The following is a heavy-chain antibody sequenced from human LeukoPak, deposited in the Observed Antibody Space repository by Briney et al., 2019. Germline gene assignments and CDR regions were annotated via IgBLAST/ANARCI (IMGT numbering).Heavy chain of an antibody. D-gene: IGHD6-19*01. J-gene: IGHJ4*02. CDR3: ARVGAVAGYYFDY. Sequence: GGSLRLSCAASGFTFSTYAMHWVRQAPGKGLEWVAVISHDGSNKYYADSVKGRFTISRDNSKNTLYLQMNSLRAEDTAVYYCARVGAVAGYYFDYWGQGTLVTVSS. CDR1: GFTFSTYA. V-gene: IGHV3-30*04. CDR2: ISHDGSNK.